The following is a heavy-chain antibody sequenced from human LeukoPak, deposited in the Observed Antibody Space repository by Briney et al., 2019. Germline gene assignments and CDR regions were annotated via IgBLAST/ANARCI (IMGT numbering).Heavy chain of an antibody. CDR3: AKVRGGSRTVGRYFDY. CDR2: INHGGST. D-gene: IGHD2-15*01. J-gene: IGHJ4*02. V-gene: IGHV4-34*01. CDR1: GGSFSGYY. Sequence: PSETLSLTCAVYGGSFSGYYWSWIRQPPGKGLEWIGEINHGGSTNYNPSLKSRVTISVDTSKNQFSLKLSSVTAADTAVYYCAKVRGGSRTVGRYFDYWGQGTLVTVSS.